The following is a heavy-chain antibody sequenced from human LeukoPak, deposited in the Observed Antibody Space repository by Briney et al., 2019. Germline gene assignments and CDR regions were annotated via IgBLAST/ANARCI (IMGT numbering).Heavy chain of an antibody. CDR3: ARGAVGATTPFDC. CDR2: IYTGGGT. V-gene: IGHV3-53*01. CDR1: GFTVSSNY. D-gene: IGHD1-26*01. J-gene: IGHJ4*02. Sequence: PGGSLRLSCAASGFTVSSNYMSWVRQAPGKGLKWVSVIYTGGGTYYADSVKGRFTISRDTTKNTLYLQMNSLRAEDTAVYYCARGAVGATTPFDCWGQGTLVTVSS.